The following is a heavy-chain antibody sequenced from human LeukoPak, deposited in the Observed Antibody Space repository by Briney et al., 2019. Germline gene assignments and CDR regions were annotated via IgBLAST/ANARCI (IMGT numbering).Heavy chain of an antibody. CDR1: VGIFSSYA. CDR3: ARDREDIVVVVAATLIQSWFDP. CDR2: IIPILGIA. V-gene: IGHV1-69*04. J-gene: IGHJ5*02. D-gene: IGHD2-15*01. Sequence: SVKVSCKASVGIFSSYAISWVRQAPGQGLEWMGRIIPILGIANYAQKFQGRVTITADKSTSTAYMELSSLRSEDTAVYYCARDREDIVVVVAATLIQSWFDPWGQGTLVTVSS.